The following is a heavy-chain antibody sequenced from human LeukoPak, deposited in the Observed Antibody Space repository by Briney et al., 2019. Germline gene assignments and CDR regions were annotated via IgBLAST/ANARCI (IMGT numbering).Heavy chain of an antibody. J-gene: IGHJ4*02. CDR2: IIPIFGTA. V-gene: IGHV1-69*13. CDR1: GGTFSSYA. CDR3: ARTDYSGSSGTFDY. Sequence: SVKVSCKASGGTFSSYAISWVRQAPGQGLEWMGGIIPIFGTANYAQKFQGRVTITADESTSTAYMELSSLRSEDTAVYYCARTDYSGSSGTFDYWGQGTLVTVSS. D-gene: IGHD1-26*01.